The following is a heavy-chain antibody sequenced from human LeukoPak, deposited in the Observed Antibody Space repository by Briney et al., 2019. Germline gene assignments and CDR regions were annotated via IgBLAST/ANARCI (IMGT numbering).Heavy chain of an antibody. CDR2: IGTAGVT. J-gene: IGHJ4*02. V-gene: IGHV3-13*01. CDR1: GFTFSDYD. Sequence: QSGGSLRLSCAASGFTFSDYDMHWVRHATGKGLEWVSSIGTAGVTYYTCSVKGRFTISRENAKNSLYLQMNSLRAGDTAVYYCARVAKERVGGVYYFDYWGQGTLVTVSS. D-gene: IGHD1-1*01. CDR3: ARVAKERVGGVYYFDY.